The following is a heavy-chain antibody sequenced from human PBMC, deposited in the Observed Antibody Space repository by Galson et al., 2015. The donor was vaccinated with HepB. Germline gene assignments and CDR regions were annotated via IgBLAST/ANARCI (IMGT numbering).Heavy chain of an antibody. J-gene: IGHJ4*02. V-gene: IGHV5-51*01. D-gene: IGHD3-3*01. CDR3: ARQGSGVRLDY. CDR1: GSSFTNYW. Sequence: QSGAEVKKPGESLKISCTGSGSSFTNYWIGWVRQMPGKGLEWMGIINPTDSDTRFSPSFQGQVTISVDKSINTAYLQWTSLKASDTAIYYCARQGSGVRLDYWGQGTLVTVSS. CDR2: INPTDSDT.